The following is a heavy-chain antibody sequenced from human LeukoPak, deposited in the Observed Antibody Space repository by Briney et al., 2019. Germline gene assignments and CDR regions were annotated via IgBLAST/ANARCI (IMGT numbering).Heavy chain of an antibody. V-gene: IGHV4-30-2*01. J-gene: IGHJ3*02. Sequence: SETLSLTCTVSGGSISSGGYYWSWIRQPPGKGLEWIGYIYHSGSTYYNPSLKSRVTISVDRSKSQFSLKLSSVTAADTAVYYCARERGGALRSIYSNGAFDIWGQGTMVTVSS. D-gene: IGHD4-11*01. CDR3: ARERGGALRSIYSNGAFDI. CDR2: IYHSGST. CDR1: GGSISSGGYY.